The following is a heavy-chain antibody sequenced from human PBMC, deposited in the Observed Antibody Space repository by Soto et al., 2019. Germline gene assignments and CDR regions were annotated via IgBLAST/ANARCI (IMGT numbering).Heavy chain of an antibody. Sequence: GGSLRLSCAASGFTFDDFPMHWVRQRPGKGLEWVSGISWNSGTIGYADSVKGRLTISRDNAKNSLYLQMDSLRPEDTALYYCAKAKVTVTLGFDHWGQGTPVTVSS. CDR1: GFTFDDFP. D-gene: IGHD4-17*01. V-gene: IGHV3-9*01. CDR2: ISWNSGTI. CDR3: AKAKVTVTLGFDH. J-gene: IGHJ4*02.